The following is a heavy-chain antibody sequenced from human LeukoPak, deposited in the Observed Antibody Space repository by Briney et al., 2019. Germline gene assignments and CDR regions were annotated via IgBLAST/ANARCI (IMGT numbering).Heavy chain of an antibody. CDR1: GFTVGNNY. CDR2: IYSVGST. CDR3: AGSVAYCGGDCRLGDY. D-gene: IGHD2-21*02. J-gene: IGHJ4*02. V-gene: IGHV3-66*01. Sequence: PGGSLRLSCAASGFTVGNNYVTWVRQAPGKGLEWVSIIYSVGSTHYADSVKGRFTISRDNSKNTLYLQMNSLRAEDTAIYYCAGSVAYCGGDCRLGDYWGQGTLVTVSS.